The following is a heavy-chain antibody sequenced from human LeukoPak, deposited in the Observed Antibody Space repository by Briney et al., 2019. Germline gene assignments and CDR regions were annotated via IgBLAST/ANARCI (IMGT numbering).Heavy chain of an antibody. CDR2: TYTSGST. J-gene: IGHJ4*02. Sequence: PSETLSLTCTVSGGSISSYYWSWIRQPAGKGLEWIGRTYTSGSTNYNPSLKSRVTMSVDTSKNQFSLKLSSVTAADTAVYYCARATTKETDSSGWSVRARPRFDYWGQGTLVTVSS. CDR1: GGSISSYY. V-gene: IGHV4-4*07. D-gene: IGHD6-19*01. CDR3: ARATTKETDSSGWSVRARPRFDY.